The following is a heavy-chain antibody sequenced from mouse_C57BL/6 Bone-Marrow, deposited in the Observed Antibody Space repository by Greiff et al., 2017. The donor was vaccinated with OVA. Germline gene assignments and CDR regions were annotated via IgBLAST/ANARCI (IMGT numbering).Heavy chain of an antibody. CDR3: AGRAHYYGSPYYAMDY. V-gene: IGHV1-69*01. Sequence: VQLQQPGAELVMPGASVKLSCKASGYTFTSYWMHWVKQRPGQGLEWIGEIDPSDSYTNYNQKFKGKSTLTVDKSSSTAYMQLSSLTSEDSAVYYCAGRAHYYGSPYYAMDYWGQGTSVTVSS. D-gene: IGHD1-1*01. CDR1: GYTFTSYW. J-gene: IGHJ4*01. CDR2: IDPSDSYT.